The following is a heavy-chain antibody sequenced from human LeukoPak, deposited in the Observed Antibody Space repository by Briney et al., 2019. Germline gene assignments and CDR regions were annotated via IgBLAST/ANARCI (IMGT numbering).Heavy chain of an antibody. Sequence: PGGSLRLSCAGSGFTFSNLWMTWVRQAPGKGLECVANINQDGSQKYYLDSVKGRFTISRDNAKNSMSLQMNSLRAEDTAVYYCAELGITMIGGVWGKGTTVTISS. CDR2: INQDGSQK. CDR1: GFTFSNLW. V-gene: IGHV3-7*01. CDR3: AELGITMIGGV. D-gene: IGHD3-10*02. J-gene: IGHJ6*04.